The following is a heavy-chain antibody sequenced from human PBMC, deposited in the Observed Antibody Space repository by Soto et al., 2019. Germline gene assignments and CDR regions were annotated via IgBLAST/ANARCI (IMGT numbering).Heavy chain of an antibody. CDR1: GFTFTSSA. J-gene: IGHJ6*02. CDR2: IVVGSGNT. D-gene: IGHD3-22*01. CDR3: AAPRGFRYYYDSSGYPDGMDV. Sequence: SVKVSCKASGFTFTSSAVQWVRQARGQRLEWIGWIVVGSGNTNCAQKFQERVTITRDMSTSTAYMELSSLRSEDTAVYYCAAPRGFRYYYDSSGYPDGMDVWGQGTTVTVSS. V-gene: IGHV1-58*01.